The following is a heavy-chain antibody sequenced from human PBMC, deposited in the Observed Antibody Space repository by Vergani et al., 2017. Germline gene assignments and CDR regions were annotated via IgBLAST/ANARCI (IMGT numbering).Heavy chain of an antibody. D-gene: IGHD2-15*01. V-gene: IGHV3-23*01. J-gene: IGHJ5*02. CDR2: ISGSDDSA. CDR3: ARDSLVGYCSGGSCYSAWFDP. Sequence: EVQLLESGGGLVQPGGSLRLSCAASGFTFSSYAMSWVRQAPGKGLEWVSAISGSDDSAYYADSVRGRFTISRDNSKNSLYLQMNSLRAEDTAVYYCARDSLVGYCSGGSCYSAWFDPWGQGTLVTVSS. CDR1: GFTFSSYA.